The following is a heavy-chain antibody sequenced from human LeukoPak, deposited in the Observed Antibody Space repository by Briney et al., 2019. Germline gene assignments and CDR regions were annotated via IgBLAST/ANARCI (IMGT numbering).Heavy chain of an antibody. V-gene: IGHV3-53*01. Sequence: GGSLRLSCVASGFTVSSNYMSWVRQAPGKGLEWVSAIFSGGSTFYADFVPGRYTISRGNSKSTPNLQMNSLRAEDTAVYYCAKGLAYFDTSGNSRHFVHWGQGTLVTVSS. CDR1: GFTVSSNY. CDR2: IFSGGST. CDR3: AKGLAYFDTSGNSRHFVH. J-gene: IGHJ4*02. D-gene: IGHD3-22*01.